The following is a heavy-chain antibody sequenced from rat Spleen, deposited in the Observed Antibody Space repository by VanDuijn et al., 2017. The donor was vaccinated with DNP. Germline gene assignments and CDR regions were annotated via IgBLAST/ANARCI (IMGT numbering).Heavy chain of an antibody. CDR1: GFTFSDYA. Sequence: EVQLVESGGGLVQPGRSLKLSCAASGFTFSDYAMAWVRQAPKKGLEWVATISYDGSRTYYRDSVKGRFTISRDNAKSTLYLQMDSLRSEDTATYYCARRNALTTDPSDYWGQGVMVTVSS. V-gene: IGHV5-17*01. D-gene: IGHD1-11*01. J-gene: IGHJ2*01. CDR2: ISYDGSRT. CDR3: ARRNALTTDPSDY.